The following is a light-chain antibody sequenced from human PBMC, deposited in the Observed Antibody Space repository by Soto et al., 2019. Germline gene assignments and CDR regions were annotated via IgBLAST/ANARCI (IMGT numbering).Light chain of an antibody. Sequence: QSVLTQPPSVSGAPGQRVTIACTGNNSNIGTGFDVHWYRHFPGAAPKHLLSGTSHRPSGVPDRFSGSKSGTSASLAITGLQADDEADYYCTSYTSDNRNYVFGTGTKLTVL. CDR1: NSNIGTGFD. CDR3: TSYTSDNRNYV. CDR2: GTS. V-gene: IGLV1-40*01. J-gene: IGLJ1*01.